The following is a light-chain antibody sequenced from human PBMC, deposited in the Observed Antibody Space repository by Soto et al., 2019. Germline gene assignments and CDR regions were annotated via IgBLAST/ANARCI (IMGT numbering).Light chain of an antibody. J-gene: IGKJ1*01. CDR1: RSVDTTF. CDR3: QQYMSSVT. CDR2: GAS. Sequence: EMVLRKSPGSLSLSPGQRAPPSCRASRSVDTTFFPWYQKKPGQAPRPLIYGASKRATGIPDRFSGSGSGTDFTLIISRLEPEDFAVYYCQQYMSSVTFGQGTKVEIK. V-gene: IGKV3-20*01.